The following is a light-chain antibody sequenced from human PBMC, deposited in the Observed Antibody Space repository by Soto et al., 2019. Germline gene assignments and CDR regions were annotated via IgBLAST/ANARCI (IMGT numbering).Light chain of an antibody. CDR2: DAS. CDR1: QSVGSY. Sequence: ETVLTQSPVTLSLSPGERATLSCRASQSVGSYLAWYQQKPSQAPRLLIYDASSRAPGVPARFSGSGSGTDFTLTISSLEPEDFAVYYCQQRSDWPITFGQGTRLENK. J-gene: IGKJ5*01. V-gene: IGKV3-11*01. CDR3: QQRSDWPIT.